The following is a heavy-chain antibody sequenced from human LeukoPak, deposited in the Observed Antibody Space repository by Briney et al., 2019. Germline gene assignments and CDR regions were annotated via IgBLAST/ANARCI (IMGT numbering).Heavy chain of an antibody. Sequence: ASVKVSCKTSGYTFTDHYFHWLRQAPGQGLEWTGWIHPKSGDTNYAERFQGRVSLTRDTSISTAYMELSSLRSDDTAVYYCARDHNWGPDYWGQGTLVSVSS. CDR2: IHPKSGDT. V-gene: IGHV1-2*02. D-gene: IGHD7-27*01. CDR1: GYTFTDHY. CDR3: ARDHNWGPDY. J-gene: IGHJ4*02.